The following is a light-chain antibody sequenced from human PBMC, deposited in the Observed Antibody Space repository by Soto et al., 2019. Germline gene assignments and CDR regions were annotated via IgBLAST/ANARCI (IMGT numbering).Light chain of an antibody. Sequence: QSVLTRPASVSGSPGQSITISCTGTSRDVGGYNYVSWYQQHPGKAPKLMIYDVSNRPSGVSNRFSGSKSGNTASLTISGLQAEDEADYYCSSYTSSSPYVFGTGTKVTVL. J-gene: IGLJ1*01. V-gene: IGLV2-14*01. CDR3: SSYTSSSPYV. CDR1: SRDVGGYNY. CDR2: DVS.